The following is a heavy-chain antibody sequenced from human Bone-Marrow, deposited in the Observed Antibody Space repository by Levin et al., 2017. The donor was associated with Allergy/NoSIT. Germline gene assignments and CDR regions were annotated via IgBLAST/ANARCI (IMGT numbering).Heavy chain of an antibody. V-gene: IGHV3-21*01. CDR3: ARDFYLGYCSGGSCYYIDH. CDR1: GFTFSDYT. D-gene: IGHD2-15*01. CDR2: ISSSSSYI. J-gene: IGHJ4*02. Sequence: PGGSLRLSCAASGFTFSDYTMNWVRQAPGKGLEWVSPISSSSSYIYYADSVKGRFTISRDNAKNSLYLQMNSLRAEDTAVYFCARDFYLGYCSGGSCYYIDHWGQGTLVTVSS.